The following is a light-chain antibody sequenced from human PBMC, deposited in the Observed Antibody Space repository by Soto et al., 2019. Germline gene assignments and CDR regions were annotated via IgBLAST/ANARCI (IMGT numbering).Light chain of an antibody. CDR3: NSYRHSTTLV. CDR2: EVS. V-gene: IGLV2-14*01. Sequence: LTQPASVSGSPGQSITISCTGTSSDVGGYNSVSWFQQHPSKAPKLIIYEVSHRPSGVSIRFSGSKSGNTASLTISGLQAEDEADYYCNSYRHSTTLVFGTGTKVTVL. J-gene: IGLJ1*01. CDR1: SSDVGGYNS.